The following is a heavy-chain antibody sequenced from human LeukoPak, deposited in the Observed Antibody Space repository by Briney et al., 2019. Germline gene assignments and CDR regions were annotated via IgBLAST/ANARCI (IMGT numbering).Heavy chain of an antibody. J-gene: IGHJ4*02. CDR2: IYYSGST. Sequence: PSETLSLTCTVSGGSISSSSYYWGWIRQPPGKGLECIGSIYYSGSTNYNPSLKSRVTISVDTSKNQFSLKLSSVTAADTAVYYCARDRGGSYEGPFDYWGQGTLVTVSS. V-gene: IGHV4-39*07. D-gene: IGHD1-26*01. CDR1: GGSISSSSYY. CDR3: ARDRGGSYEGPFDY.